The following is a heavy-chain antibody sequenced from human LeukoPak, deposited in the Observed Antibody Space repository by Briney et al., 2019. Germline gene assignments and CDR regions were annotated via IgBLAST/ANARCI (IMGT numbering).Heavy chain of an antibody. CDR2: IYYSGST. D-gene: IGHD3-10*01. CDR3: ASPSEPRDYYGSGSYTY. J-gene: IGHJ4*02. V-gene: IGHV4-39*01. CDR1: GGSISSSSYY. Sequence: SETLSLTCTVSGGSISSSSYYWGWIRQPPGKGLEWIVSIYYSGSTYYKPSLKSRVTISVDTSKNQFSLKLSSVTAADTAVYYCASPSEPRDYYGSGSYTYWGQGTLVTVSS.